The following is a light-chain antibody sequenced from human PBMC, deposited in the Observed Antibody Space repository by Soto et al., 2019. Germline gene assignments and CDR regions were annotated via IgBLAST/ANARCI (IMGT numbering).Light chain of an antibody. CDR2: EVN. J-gene: IGLJ2*01. Sequence: QSALTQPPSASGSPGQSVTISCTGISSDVGSYKYVSWYQQYPGKAPKLMVYEVNKRPSGVPDRFSGSKSGNTASLTVSGLQAEDEADYYCCSNAGSDNLVFGGGTKLPVL. CDR1: SSDVGSYKY. CDR3: CSNAGSDNLV. V-gene: IGLV2-8*01.